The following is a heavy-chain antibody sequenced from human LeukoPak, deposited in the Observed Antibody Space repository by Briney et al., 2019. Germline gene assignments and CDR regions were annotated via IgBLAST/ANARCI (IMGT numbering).Heavy chain of an antibody. CDR2: ISGSGGST. J-gene: IGHJ4*02. V-gene: IGHV3-23*01. D-gene: IGHD6-13*01. CDR3: AKGFRIAAAGTPLGY. CDR1: GFTFSGYA. Sequence: GGSLRLSCAASGFTFSGYAMSWGRQAPGKGLEWVSAISGSGGSTYYADSVKGGFTISRDNSKNTLYLQMNSLRAEDTAVYYCAKGFRIAAAGTPLGYWGQGTLVTVSS.